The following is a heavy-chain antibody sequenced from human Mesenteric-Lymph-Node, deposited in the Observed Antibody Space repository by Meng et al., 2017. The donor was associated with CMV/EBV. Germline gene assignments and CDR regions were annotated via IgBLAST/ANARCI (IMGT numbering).Heavy chain of an antibody. Sequence: SYGMHWVRQAPGKGLEWVAVIWYDGSNKYYADSVKGRFTISRDNSKNTLYLQMNSLRAEDTAVYYCARGIPLGYCSSTSCSSGYFDYWGQGTLVTVSS. CDR2: IWYDGSNK. V-gene: IGHV3-33*01. D-gene: IGHD2-2*01. CDR1: SYG. J-gene: IGHJ4*02. CDR3: ARGIPLGYCSSTSCSSGYFDY.